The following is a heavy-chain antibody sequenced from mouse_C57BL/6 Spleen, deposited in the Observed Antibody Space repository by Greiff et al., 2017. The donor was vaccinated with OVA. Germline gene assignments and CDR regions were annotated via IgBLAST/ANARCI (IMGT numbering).Heavy chain of an antibody. V-gene: IGHV1-18*01. J-gene: IGHJ1*03. Sequence: VQLQQSGPELVKPGASVKIPCKASGYTFTDYNMDWVKQSHGKSLEWIGDINPNNGGTISNQKFKGKATLTVDKSSSTAYIESRRLTSEDTAVYYCARPLITTVVDWYFDVWGTGTTVTVSS. D-gene: IGHD1-1*01. CDR3: ARPLITTVVDWYFDV. CDR1: GYTFTDYN. CDR2: INPNNGGT.